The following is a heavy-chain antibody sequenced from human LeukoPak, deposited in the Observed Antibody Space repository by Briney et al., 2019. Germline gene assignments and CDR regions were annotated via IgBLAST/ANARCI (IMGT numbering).Heavy chain of an antibody. V-gene: IGHV3-23*01. CDR3: AKMAGAIVVYYFDY. J-gene: IGHJ4*02. CDR1: GFTFSSYA. D-gene: IGHD3-16*02. Sequence: GGSLRLSCAASGFTFSSYAMSWVRQAPGKGLEWVSAISGSGGSTYHADSVKGRFTISRDNSKNTLYLQMNSLRAEVTAVYYCAKMAGAIVVYYFDYWGQGTLVTVSS. CDR2: ISGSGGST.